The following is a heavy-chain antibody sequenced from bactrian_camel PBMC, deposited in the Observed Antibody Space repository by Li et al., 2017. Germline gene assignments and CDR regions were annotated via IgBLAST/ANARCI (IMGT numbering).Heavy chain of an antibody. CDR1: GISSGSNF. D-gene: IGHD1*01. J-gene: IGHJ4*01. CDR2: ISNREGRT. V-gene: IGHV3S63*01. Sequence: QVQLVESGGGSVQAGGSLRLSCAASGISSGSNFMGWFRQAPGNEREGVASISNREGRTYYADSVKGRFTISLDNAKNTVYLEMNSLKPEDTALYYCVRDFRGMGWTDHWGQGTQVTVS. CDR3: VRDFRGMGWTDH.